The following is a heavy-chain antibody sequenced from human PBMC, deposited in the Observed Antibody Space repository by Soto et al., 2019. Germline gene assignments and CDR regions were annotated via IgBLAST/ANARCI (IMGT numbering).Heavy chain of an antibody. J-gene: IGHJ4*02. Sequence: GGSLRLSCAASGFTFSSYSMNWVRQAPGKGLEWVSSISSSSSYIYYADSVKGRFTISRDNAKNSLYLQMNSLRAEDTAVYYCARDRISLYCSGGSCPHGGLDYWGQGTLVTVSS. CDR2: ISSSSSYI. CDR1: GFTFSSYS. D-gene: IGHD2-15*01. V-gene: IGHV3-21*01. CDR3: ARDRISLYCSGGSCPHGGLDY.